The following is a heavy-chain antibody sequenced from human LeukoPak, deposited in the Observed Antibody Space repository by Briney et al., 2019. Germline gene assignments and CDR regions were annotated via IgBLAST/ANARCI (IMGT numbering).Heavy chain of an antibody. CDR3: ARDPYCSGGSCDDY. CDR1: GYTFTGYY. Sequence: ASVKVSCKASGYTFTGYYMHWVRQAPGQGLEWMGRINPNSSGTNYAQKFQGRVTMTRDTSISTAYMELSRLRSDDTAVYYCARDPYCSGGSCDDYWGQGTLVTVSS. D-gene: IGHD2-15*01. CDR2: INPNSSGT. V-gene: IGHV1-2*06. J-gene: IGHJ4*02.